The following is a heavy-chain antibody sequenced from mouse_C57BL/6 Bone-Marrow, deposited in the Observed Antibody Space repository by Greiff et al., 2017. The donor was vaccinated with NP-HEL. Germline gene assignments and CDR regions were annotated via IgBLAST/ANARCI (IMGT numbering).Heavy chain of an antibody. Sequence: VQLPQPGAELVKPGASVKLSCQGSGYTFPSYWMQGVKQRPGQGLVWIGEIDPSDSYTNYTHKCKGKATLTVDTSASTAYMQLSSLTSEDSAVYYCARYGYYYAMDYWGQGTSVTVSS. CDR2: IDPSDSYT. CDR1: GYTFPSYW. V-gene: IGHV1-50*01. CDR3: ARYGYYYAMDY. J-gene: IGHJ4*01. D-gene: IGHD1-1*01.